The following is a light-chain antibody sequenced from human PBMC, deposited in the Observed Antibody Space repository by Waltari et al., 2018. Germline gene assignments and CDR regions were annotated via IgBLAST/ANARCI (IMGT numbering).Light chain of an antibody. V-gene: IGLV4-69*01. Sequence: QLVLTQSPSASASLGASVKLTCTLSSGHSSNIIAWPPQQPGKGPRYLMKVNSDGRHTKGDEIPDRFSGSSSGAGRYLTISSVQSEDEADYYCQTGGHGTWVFGGGTKLTVL. J-gene: IGLJ3*02. CDR1: SGHSSNI. CDR2: VNSDGRH. CDR3: QTGGHGTWV.